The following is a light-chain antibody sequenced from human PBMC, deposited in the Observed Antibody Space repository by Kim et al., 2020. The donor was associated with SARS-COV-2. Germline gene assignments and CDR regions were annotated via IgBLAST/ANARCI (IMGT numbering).Light chain of an antibody. CDR2: GAS. CDR3: QQYGNSPT. J-gene: IGKJ1*01. CDR1: QSVRNNY. Sequence: LSPGEKAPLSCRASQSVRNNYLAWYQQKPGQAPRLLIYGASSRATGIPDRFSGSGSETDFTLTISRLEPEDFAVYHCQQYGNSPTFGQGTKVDIK. V-gene: IGKV3-20*01.